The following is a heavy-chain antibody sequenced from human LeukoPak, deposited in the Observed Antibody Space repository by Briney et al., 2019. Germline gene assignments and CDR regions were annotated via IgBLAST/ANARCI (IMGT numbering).Heavy chain of an antibody. D-gene: IGHD2-15*01. CDR1: GYTFTSYG. J-gene: IGHJ3*01. Sequence: GASVKVSCKASGYTFTSYGISWVRQAPGQGLEWMGIISPSGASTSYAQKFQGRVTMTRDMSTSTVYMELSSLISEDTAVYYCARGSSRSPRDAFDFWGQGTMVSLSS. CDR2: ISPSGAST. CDR3: ARGSSRSPRDAFDF. V-gene: IGHV1-46*01.